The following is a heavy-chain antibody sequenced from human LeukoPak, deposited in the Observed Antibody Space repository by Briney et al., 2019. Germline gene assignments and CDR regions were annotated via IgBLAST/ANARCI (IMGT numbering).Heavy chain of an antibody. CDR3: ARLVVPTFTGSGWFDP. CDR2: IYPGDSDT. CDR1: GYGFTSYW. V-gene: IGHV5-51*01. J-gene: IGHJ5*02. D-gene: IGHD2-2*01. Sequence: GEALKISFKGSGYGFTSYWIGWVRQMPGKGLGWMGIIYPGDSDTRYSPSFQGQVTISADKSISTAYLQWSSLKASDTAMYYCARLVVPTFTGSGWFDPWGQGTLVTVSS.